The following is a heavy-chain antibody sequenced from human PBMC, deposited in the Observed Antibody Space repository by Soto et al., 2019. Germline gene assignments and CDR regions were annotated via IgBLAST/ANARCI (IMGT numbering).Heavy chain of an antibody. CDR1: GGTFSSYA. CDR3: ARDPGYCSSTSCSGNWFDP. J-gene: IGHJ5*02. Sequence: GASVKVSCKASGGTFSSYAISWVRQAPGQGLEWMGGIIPIFGTANYAQKFQGRVTITADESTSTAYMELSSLRSEDTAVYYCARDPGYCSSTSCSGNWFDPWGQGTLV. CDR2: IIPIFGTA. V-gene: IGHV1-69*13. D-gene: IGHD2-2*01.